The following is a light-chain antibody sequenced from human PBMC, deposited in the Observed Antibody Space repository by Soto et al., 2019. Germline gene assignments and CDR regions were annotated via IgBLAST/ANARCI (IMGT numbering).Light chain of an antibody. V-gene: IGLV2-23*02. CDR1: SNDIGIYNF. CDR2: EVT. Sequence: QSALTQPASVSGSPGQSITISCTGTSNDIGIYNFVSWYQQHPGKAPKLLIYEVTNRPSGISVRFSASKSGNTASLTISGLEDEDEDDYHCCTSAGTYVFGSGTKVTVL. CDR3: CTSAGTYV. J-gene: IGLJ1*01.